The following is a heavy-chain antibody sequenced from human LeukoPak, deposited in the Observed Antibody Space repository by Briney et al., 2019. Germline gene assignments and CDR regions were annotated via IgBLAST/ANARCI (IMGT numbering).Heavy chain of an antibody. CDR2: INHSGST. CDR1: GVSFSGYY. D-gene: IGHD3-10*01. Sequence: SETLSLTCAVYGVSFSGYYWSWLRQPPGKGLEWLGEINHSGSTNYNPSLKSRVTISVDTSKNQFSLKLSSVTAADTAVYYCARTTPSYGSGSYYPDPWGQGTLVTVSS. J-gene: IGHJ5*02. CDR3: ARTTPSYGSGSYYPDP. V-gene: IGHV4-34*01.